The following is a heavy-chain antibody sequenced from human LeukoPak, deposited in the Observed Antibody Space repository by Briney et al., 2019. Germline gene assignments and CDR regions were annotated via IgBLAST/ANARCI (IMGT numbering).Heavy chain of an antibody. CDR3: ARDHSVYYDILPGPPAY. CDR2: IWYDGSNK. Sequence: GGSLRLSCAASGFTFSSYGMHWVRQAPGKGLEWVAVIWYDGSNKYYADSVKGRFTISRDNSKNTLYLQMNSLRAEDTAVYSCARDHSVYYDILPGPPAYWGQGTLVTAS. CDR1: GFTFSSYG. D-gene: IGHD3-9*01. V-gene: IGHV3-33*01. J-gene: IGHJ4*02.